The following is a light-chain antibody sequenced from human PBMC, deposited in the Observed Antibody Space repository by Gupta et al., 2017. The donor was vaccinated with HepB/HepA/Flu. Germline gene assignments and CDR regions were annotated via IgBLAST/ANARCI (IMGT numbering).Light chain of an antibody. V-gene: IGKV3-11*01. Sequence: EIVLTQSPAPLSVSPGESATRPFRASLSGSSYLAWYQQKPGQASRMLIYYESNRATGRPARCSGGGSGTAVTLTISSLEPEDFAVYYCQQRSNWPPVTFGQGTRLEIK. CDR2: YES. CDR3: QQRSNWPPVT. J-gene: IGKJ5*01. CDR1: LSGSSY.